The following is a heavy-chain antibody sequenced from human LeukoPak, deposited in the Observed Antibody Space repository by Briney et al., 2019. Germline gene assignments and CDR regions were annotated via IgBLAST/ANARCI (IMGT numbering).Heavy chain of an antibody. J-gene: IGHJ4*02. Sequence: GGSLRLSCAASRFTFSSYGMHWVRQAPGKGLEWVAFIRYDGSNKYYADSVKGRFTISRDNSKNTLYLQMNSLRADDTAVYYCARGGYYNILTGFRSRFLGFDYWGQGTLVTVSS. V-gene: IGHV3-30*02. CDR1: RFTFSSYG. CDR2: IRYDGSNK. D-gene: IGHD3-9*01. CDR3: ARGGYYNILTGFRSRFLGFDY.